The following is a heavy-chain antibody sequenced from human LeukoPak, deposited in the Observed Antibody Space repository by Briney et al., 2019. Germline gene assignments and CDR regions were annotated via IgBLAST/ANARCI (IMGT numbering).Heavy chain of an antibody. V-gene: IGHV4-4*02. J-gene: IGHJ4*02. CDR3: ARDNYDNSGYYFDY. Sequence: SETLSLTCAVSGGSISSSNWWSWVHQPPGKGLEWIGEIYHSGRTNYTPSLKSRVTISVDKSKNQLSLKLSSVTAADTAVYYCARDNYDNSGYYFDYWGQGTLVTVSS. D-gene: IGHD3-22*01. CDR2: IYHSGRT. CDR1: GGSISSSNW.